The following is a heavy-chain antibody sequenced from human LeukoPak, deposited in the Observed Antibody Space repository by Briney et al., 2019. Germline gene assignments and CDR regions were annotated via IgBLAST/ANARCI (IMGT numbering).Heavy chain of an antibody. D-gene: IGHD2-2*01. CDR3: AREIEPAGKTFDY. CDR1: GYTFISYY. V-gene: IGHV1-46*01. Sequence: ASVKVSCKASGYTFISYYLHWVRQAPGQGLEWLGLINPRDDSTDYAQKLRGRVTVTRDTSTNTVYMQLSGLRSEDTAMYFCAREIEPAGKTFDYWGQGALVTVSS. CDR2: INPRDDST. J-gene: IGHJ4*02.